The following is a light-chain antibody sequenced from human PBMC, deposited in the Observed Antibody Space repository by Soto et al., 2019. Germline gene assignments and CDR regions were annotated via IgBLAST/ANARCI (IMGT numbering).Light chain of an antibody. CDR1: QSVSLS. CDR2: GAS. J-gene: IGKJ1*01. Sequence: EIVLTQSPATLSLSPGGRSTLSCMASQSVSLSLAWYQQKPGQDPRLLIYGASNRATGIPDRFSGSGSGTDFTLPISRLEPEDFAVDYCQQYGSSGTFGQWTKVEI. V-gene: IGKV3-20*01. CDR3: QQYGSSGT.